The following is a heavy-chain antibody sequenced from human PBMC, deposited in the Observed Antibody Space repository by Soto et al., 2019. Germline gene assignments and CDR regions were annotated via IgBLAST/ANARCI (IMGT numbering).Heavy chain of an antibody. J-gene: IGHJ4*02. V-gene: IGHV1-8*01. Sequence: QVHLVQSGAEVRKPGASVRVSCKTSGYTFTHFDIHWVRQATGQGLEWVGWMNPDSGNSGFTQRFQGRVSMTRNASMSTAYMEIHSLTSADTAIYYCARAYHLVPKFWGQGTLVTASS. CDR1: GYTFTHFD. CDR2: MNPDSGNS. D-gene: IGHD2-15*01. CDR3: ARAYHLVPKF.